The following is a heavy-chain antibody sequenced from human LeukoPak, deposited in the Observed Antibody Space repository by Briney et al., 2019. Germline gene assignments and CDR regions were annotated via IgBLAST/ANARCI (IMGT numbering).Heavy chain of an antibody. CDR3: ARGTSMVRGVIPFDY. J-gene: IGHJ4*02. CDR1: GLTVSRNY. V-gene: IGHV3-66*01. D-gene: IGHD3-10*01. Sequence: GGSLRLSCAASGLTVSRNYMSWVRQAPGKGLEWVSLIHSDGSTYYGDFVKGRFTISRDNSKNTVDLQTSSLRAEDTAVYYCARGTSMVRGVIPFDYWGQGTLVTVSS. CDR2: IHSDGST.